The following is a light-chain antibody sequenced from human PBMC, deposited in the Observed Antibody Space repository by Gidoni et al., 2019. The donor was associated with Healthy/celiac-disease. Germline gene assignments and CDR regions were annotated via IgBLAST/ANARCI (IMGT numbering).Light chain of an antibody. J-gene: IGKJ4*01. V-gene: IGKV1-33*01. CDR1: QDISNY. Sequence: DIQLTDSPSSLSASVGDRVTITCQASQDISNYLNWYQQKPGKAPKLLIYDASNLETGVPSRFSGSGSGTDFTLTISSLQPEDIATYYCQQYDNHPLTFGGGTKVEIK. CDR3: QQYDNHPLT. CDR2: DAS.